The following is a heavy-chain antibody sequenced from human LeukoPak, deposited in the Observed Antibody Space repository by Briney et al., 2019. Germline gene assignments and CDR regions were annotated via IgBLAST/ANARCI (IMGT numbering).Heavy chain of an antibody. J-gene: IGHJ3*02. D-gene: IGHD2-15*01. Sequence: SETLSLTCAVYGGSFSGYYWSWIRQPPGKGLEWIGEINHSGSTNYNPSLKSRVTISVDTSKNQFSLKLSSVTAADTAVYYCASPAAVAAREDAFDIWGQGTMVTVSS. CDR3: ASPAAVAAREDAFDI. V-gene: IGHV4-34*01. CDR1: GGSFSGYY. CDR2: INHSGST.